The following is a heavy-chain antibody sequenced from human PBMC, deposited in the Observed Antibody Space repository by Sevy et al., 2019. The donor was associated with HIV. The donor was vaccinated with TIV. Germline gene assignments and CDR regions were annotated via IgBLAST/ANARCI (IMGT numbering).Heavy chain of an antibody. D-gene: IGHD3-3*01. Sequence: GGSLRLSCAASGFTFSSYEMNWVRQAPGKGLEWVSYISSSGSTINHADSVKGRFTISRDNAKNSRYLQLNSLRAEDTAVYYCARDGRNPYDFWSGYYGYWGQGTLVTVSS. CDR2: ISSSGSTI. CDR3: ARDGRNPYDFWSGYYGY. V-gene: IGHV3-48*03. CDR1: GFTFSSYE. J-gene: IGHJ4*02.